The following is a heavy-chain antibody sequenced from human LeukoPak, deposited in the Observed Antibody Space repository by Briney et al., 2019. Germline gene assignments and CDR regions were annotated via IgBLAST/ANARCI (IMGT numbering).Heavy chain of an antibody. CDR1: GFPFSSYS. CDR2: ISSSSSYI. Sequence: GGTLRLSCAASGFPFSSYSMNWVRQAAGKGLEWVSSISSSSSYIYYAYSVKGRFTISRVNAKNSLYLQMTGRKADGTAGYYCARDPRSLDYYGMDVWCLGATVTVSS. V-gene: IGHV3-21*03. CDR3: ARDPRSLDYYGMDV. J-gene: IGHJ6*02.